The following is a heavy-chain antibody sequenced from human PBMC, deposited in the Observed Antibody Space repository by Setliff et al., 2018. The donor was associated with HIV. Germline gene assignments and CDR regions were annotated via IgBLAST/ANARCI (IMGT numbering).Heavy chain of an antibody. CDR1: GYTFTGYY. V-gene: IGHV1-2*06. D-gene: IGHD3-10*01. CDR2: INPNSGGT. Sequence: ASVKVSCKASGYTFTGYYMHWVRQAPGQGLEWMGRINPNSGGTNYAQKFQGRVTMTRDTPISTAYMELSRLRSDDTAVYYCARADVSYYGSGSYLNWFDPWGQGTLVTVSS. CDR3: ARADVSYYGSGSYLNWFDP. J-gene: IGHJ5*02.